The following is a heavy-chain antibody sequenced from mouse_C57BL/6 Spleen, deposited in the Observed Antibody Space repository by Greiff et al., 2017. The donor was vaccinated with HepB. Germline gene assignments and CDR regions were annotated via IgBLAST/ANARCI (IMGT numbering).Heavy chain of an antibody. J-gene: IGHJ3*01. CDR2: IYPGDGDT. D-gene: IGHD2-3*01. CDR1: GYAFSSSW. V-gene: IGHV1-82*01. Sequence: QVQLQQSGPELVKPGASVKISCKASGYAFSSSWMNWVKQRPGKGLEWIGRIYPGDGDTNYNGKFKGKATLTADKSSSTAYMQLSSLTSEDSAVYFCAREGDGYWFAYWGQGTLVTVSA. CDR3: AREGDGYWFAY.